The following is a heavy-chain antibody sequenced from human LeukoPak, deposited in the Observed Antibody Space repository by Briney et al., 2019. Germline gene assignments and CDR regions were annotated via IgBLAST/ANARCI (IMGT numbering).Heavy chain of an antibody. V-gene: IGHV4-34*01. D-gene: IGHD5-18*01. CDR1: GGSFSGYY. CDR2: INHSGST. J-gene: IGHJ5*02. CDR3: ARHQRVIQLWLGDWFDP. Sequence: PSETLSLTCAVYGGSFSGYYWSWIRQPPGKGLEWIGDINHSGSTNYNPSLKSRVTISVDTSKNQFSLKLSSVTAADTAVYYCARHQRVIQLWLGDWFDPWGQGTLVTVSS.